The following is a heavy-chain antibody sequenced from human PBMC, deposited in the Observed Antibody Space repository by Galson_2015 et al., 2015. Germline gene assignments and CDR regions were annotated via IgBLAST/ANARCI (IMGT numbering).Heavy chain of an antibody. CDR1: GGSVSSGSYY. CDR2: IHYTGDI. J-gene: IGHJ4*02. V-gene: IGHV4-61*01. D-gene: IGHD3-10*01. CDR3: ARYYVGSGSLDF. Sequence: SETLSLTCTVSGGSVSSGSYYWSWIRQPPGKGLEWIGYIHYTGDISYTPSLKSRATISVDTPKNQFSLQLSSVTAADTAMYYCARYYVGSGSLDFWGQGILVTVSS.